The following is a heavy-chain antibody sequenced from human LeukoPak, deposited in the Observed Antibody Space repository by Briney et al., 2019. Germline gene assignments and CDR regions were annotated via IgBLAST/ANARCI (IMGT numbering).Heavy chain of an antibody. Sequence: GGSLRLSCAASGFTFSSYGMHWVRQAPGKGLEWVAVVSYDGTNKYYADSVKGRFTISRDNSKNTLYLQMNSLRAEDTAVYYCAKGWPVAGTGGPGGTFDYWGQGTLVTVSS. J-gene: IGHJ4*02. V-gene: IGHV3-30*18. CDR3: AKGWPVAGTGGPGGTFDY. CDR2: VSYDGTNK. D-gene: IGHD6-19*01. CDR1: GFTFSSYG.